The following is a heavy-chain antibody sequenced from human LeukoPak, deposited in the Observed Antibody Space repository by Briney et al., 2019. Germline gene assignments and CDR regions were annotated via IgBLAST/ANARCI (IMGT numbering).Heavy chain of an antibody. CDR3: TRVYSSSWYYFDY. CDR2: IRSKAYGGTT. V-gene: IGHV3-49*04. CDR1: GFTFGDYA. Sequence: PGGSLRLSCTASGFTFGDYAMSWVRQAPGKGLEWVGFIRSKAYGGTTEYAASVKGRFTISRDDSKSIAYLQMNSLKTEDTAVYYCTRVYSSSWYYFDYWGQGTLVTVSS. J-gene: IGHJ4*02. D-gene: IGHD6-13*01.